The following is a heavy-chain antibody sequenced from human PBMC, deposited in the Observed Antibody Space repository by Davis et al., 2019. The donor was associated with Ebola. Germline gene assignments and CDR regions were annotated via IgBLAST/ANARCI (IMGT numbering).Heavy chain of an antibody. J-gene: IGHJ4*02. D-gene: IGHD3-3*01. Sequence: AASVKVSCKASGYTFISYVINWVRQAPGQGLEWVGWINPNTGNTGYAQNFQGRVTLTRNTALSTAYMDLSSLRSGDTATYYCARGLTSIFDMAHWGQGTLVTVS. CDR1: GYTFISYV. V-gene: IGHV1-8*01. CDR3: ARGLTSIFDMAH. CDR2: INPNTGNT.